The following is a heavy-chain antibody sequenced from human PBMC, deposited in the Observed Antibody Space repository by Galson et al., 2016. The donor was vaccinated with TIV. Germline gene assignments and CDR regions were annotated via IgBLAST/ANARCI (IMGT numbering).Heavy chain of an antibody. CDR1: GFTFSSYA. D-gene: IGHD3-22*01. CDR3: TKVPSSGFSYYYGLDV. CDR2: ISGGGGST. J-gene: IGHJ6*02. Sequence: SLRLSCAASGFTFSSYAMSWVRQAPGKGLEWVSAISGGGGSTYYADSVKGRFTISRDNSNNTLFLQMNSLRAEDTAVYYCTKVPSSGFSYYYGLDVWGQGTTVTVSS. V-gene: IGHV3-23*01.